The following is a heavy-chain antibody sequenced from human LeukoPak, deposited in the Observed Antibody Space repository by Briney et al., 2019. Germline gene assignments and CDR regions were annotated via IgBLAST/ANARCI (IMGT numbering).Heavy chain of an antibody. CDR1: GFTFSSST. Sequence: GGSLRLSCAASGFTFSSSTMNWVRQAPGKGLEWVSYISSISLYIYYADSVRGRFTISRDNAKNSLYLQMNSLRAEDTAVYYCAELGITMIGGVWGKGTTVTISS. CDR2: ISSISLYI. J-gene: IGHJ6*04. CDR3: AELGITMIGGV. V-gene: IGHV3-21*01. D-gene: IGHD3-10*02.